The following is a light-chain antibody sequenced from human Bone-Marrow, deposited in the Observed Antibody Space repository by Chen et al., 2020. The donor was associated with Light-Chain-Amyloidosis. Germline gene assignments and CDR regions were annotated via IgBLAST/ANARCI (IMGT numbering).Light chain of an antibody. Sequence: DIQMTQSPSTLSASVGDRVTITCRASHTIDKWLAWYQQKPGKAPNLLIYKASTLESGVPSRFSGSGFGTEFTLTIDSLQPDDFATYYCQQYNSYSYTLGQGTKLELK. CDR2: KAS. V-gene: IGKV1-5*03. CDR3: QQYNSYSYT. J-gene: IGKJ2*01. CDR1: HTIDKW.